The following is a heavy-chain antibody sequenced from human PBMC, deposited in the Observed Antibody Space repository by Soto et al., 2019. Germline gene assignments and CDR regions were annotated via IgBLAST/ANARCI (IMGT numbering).Heavy chain of an antibody. J-gene: IGHJ4*02. CDR2: ISDDGNNK. D-gene: IGHD3-3*01. CDR3: ASETYSDFWSGPSSDS. V-gene: IGHV3-30*03. Sequence: QVQLVESGGGVVQPGRSLRLSCAASGFTFSSYGMHWVRQAPGKGLEWVAVISDDGNNKYYADSVKGRITISRDNSKDTLYLQMNSLKVEDTAVYYCASETYSDFWSGPSSDSWGQGTLVTVSS. CDR1: GFTFSSYG.